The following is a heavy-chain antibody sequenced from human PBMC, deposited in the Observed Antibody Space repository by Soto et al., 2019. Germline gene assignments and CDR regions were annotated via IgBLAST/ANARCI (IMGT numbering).Heavy chain of an antibody. D-gene: IGHD3-22*01. V-gene: IGHV5-51*01. J-gene: IGHJ5*02. CDR3: ARHRHPPDYYDSSGYSP. Sequence: GESLKISCKGSGYSFTSYWIGWVRQMPGKGLEWMGIIYPGDSDTRYSPSFQGQVTISADKSISTAYLQWSSLKASDTAMYYCARHRHPPDYYDSSGYSPWGQGTLVILSS. CDR2: IYPGDSDT. CDR1: GYSFTSYW.